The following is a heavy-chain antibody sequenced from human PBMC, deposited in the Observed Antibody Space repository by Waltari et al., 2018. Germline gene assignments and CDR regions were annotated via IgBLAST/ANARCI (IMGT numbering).Heavy chain of an antibody. CDR2: IYYSGST. Sequence: QVQLQESGPGLVKPSETLSLTCTVSGGSISSYYWSWIRQPPGKGLEWIGYIYYSGSTNYNPSLKSRVTISVDTSKIQFSLKLSSVTAADTAVYYCASTPYYDYVWGSYRLNYFDYWGQGTLVTVSS. J-gene: IGHJ4*02. D-gene: IGHD3-16*02. CDR1: GGSISSYY. V-gene: IGHV4-59*01. CDR3: ASTPYYDYVWGSYRLNYFDY.